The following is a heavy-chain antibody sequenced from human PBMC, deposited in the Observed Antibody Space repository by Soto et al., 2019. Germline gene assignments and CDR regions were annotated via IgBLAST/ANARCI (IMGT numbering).Heavy chain of an antibody. Sequence: LETLSLTCTVSGGSVSSGSYYWSWIRQPPGKGLEWIGYIYYSGSTNYNPSLKSRVTISVDTSKNQFSLKLSSVTAADTAVYYCASGAYDYDFRYYYYGMDVWGQGTTVTVSS. CDR1: GGSVSSGSYY. CDR3: ASGAYDYDFRYYYYGMDV. D-gene: IGHD4-17*01. J-gene: IGHJ6*02. V-gene: IGHV4-61*01. CDR2: IYYSGST.